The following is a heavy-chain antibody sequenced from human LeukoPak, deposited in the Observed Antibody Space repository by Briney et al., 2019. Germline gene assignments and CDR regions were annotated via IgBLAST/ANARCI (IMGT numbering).Heavy chain of an antibody. V-gene: IGHV4-30-2*01. CDR1: GGSISSGGYS. D-gene: IGHD3-9*01. J-gene: IGHJ4*02. Sequence: SETLSLTCAVSGGSISSGGYSWSWIRQPPGKGLEWIGYIYHSGSTYYNPSLKSRVTISVDTSKNQFSLKLSSVTAADTAVYYCASPNILTGYAPFDYWGQGTLVTVSS. CDR3: ASPNILTGYAPFDY. CDR2: IYHSGST.